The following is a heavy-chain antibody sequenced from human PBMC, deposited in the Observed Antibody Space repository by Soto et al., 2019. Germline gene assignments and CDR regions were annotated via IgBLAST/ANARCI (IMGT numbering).Heavy chain of an antibody. CDR1: GGSISSSRYY. V-gene: IGHV4-39*01. CDR2: IYYSGST. D-gene: IGHD6-19*01. J-gene: IGHJ5*02. CDR3: ATHVIAVLNWFDP. Sequence: PSETLPLTCTVSGGSISSSRYYWGWIRQPPGKGLEWIGSIYYSGSTYYNPSLKSRVTISVDTSKNQFSLKLSSVTATDTAVYYCATHVIAVLNWFDPWGQGTLVTVSS.